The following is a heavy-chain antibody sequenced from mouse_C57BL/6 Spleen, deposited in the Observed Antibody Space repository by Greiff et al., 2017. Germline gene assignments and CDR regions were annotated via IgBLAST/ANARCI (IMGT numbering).Heavy chain of an antibody. V-gene: IGHV3-6*01. CDR3: AREGTTVVAHFDY. D-gene: IGHD1-1*01. CDR1: GYSITSGYY. Sequence: EVQLVESGPGLVKPSQSLSLTCSVTGYSITSGYYWNWLRQFPGNKLEWMGYISYDGSNNYNPSLKNRISITRDTSKNQFFLKLNSVTTEDTATYYCAREGTTVVAHFDYWGQGTTLTVSS. CDR2: ISYDGSN. J-gene: IGHJ2*01.